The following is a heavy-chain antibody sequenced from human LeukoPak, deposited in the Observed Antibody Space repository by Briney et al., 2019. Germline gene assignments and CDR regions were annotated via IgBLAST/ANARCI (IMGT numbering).Heavy chain of an antibody. CDR3: AGDYGSGSYRFDY. CDR1: GGSFSSYS. D-gene: IGHD3-10*01. Sequence: SETLSLTCTVSGGSFSSYSWSWVRQPPGGGLEWIGHIYYSGSTTYNPSLKSRLSISLDTSNNQFSLTLRSVTAADTAVYYCAGDYGSGSYRFDYWGQGTLVTVSS. J-gene: IGHJ4*02. CDR2: IYYSGST. V-gene: IGHV4-59*12.